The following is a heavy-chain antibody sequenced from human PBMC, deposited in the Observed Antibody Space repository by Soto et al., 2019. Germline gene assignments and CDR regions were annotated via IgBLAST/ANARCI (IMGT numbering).Heavy chain of an antibody. Sequence: QVQLVQSGAEVKKPGASVKVSCEASGYTFSSFDISWVRQASGQGLEWMGWVNPNSNETDYAQKFQGRVTITADKSTSTAFMDIRGLRSDDTAVYYCAGAPAGDYYYYYKFDVWGQGTAVTVS. CDR3: AGAPAGDYYYYYKFDV. D-gene: IGHD2-21*02. V-gene: IGHV1-8*03. CDR2: VNPNSNET. CDR1: GYTFSSFD. J-gene: IGHJ6*02.